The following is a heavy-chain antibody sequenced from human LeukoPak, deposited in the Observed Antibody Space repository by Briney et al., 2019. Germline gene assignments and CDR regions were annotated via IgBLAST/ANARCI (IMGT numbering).Heavy chain of an antibody. CDR1: GFTFSSYA. CDR2: ISGSGCST. J-gene: IGHJ4*02. Sequence: GGSLRLSCAASGFTFSSYAMSGVRQAPGKGLEGVSAISGSGCSTYYADSVKGRFTISRDNSKNMLYLQMNGLRAEDTAVYYCAKVSTGYFFQYYFDYWGQGTLVTVSS. D-gene: IGHD3-9*01. V-gene: IGHV3-23*01. CDR3: AKVSTGYFFQYYFDY.